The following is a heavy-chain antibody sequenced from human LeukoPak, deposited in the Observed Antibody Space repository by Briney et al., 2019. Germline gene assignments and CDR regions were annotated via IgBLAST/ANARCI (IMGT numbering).Heavy chain of an antibody. V-gene: IGHV1-69*04. CDR1: GGTFSSYA. J-gene: IGHJ1*01. D-gene: IGHD2-2*01. CDR2: IIPILGIA. CDR3: ATRQPDIVVVPADPPPEYFQH. Sequence: ASVKVSCKASGGTFSSYAISWVRQAPGQGLEWMGRIIPILGIANYAQKFQGRVTITTDESTSTAYMELSSLRSEDTAVYYCATRQPDIVVVPADPPPEYFQHWGQGTLVTVSS.